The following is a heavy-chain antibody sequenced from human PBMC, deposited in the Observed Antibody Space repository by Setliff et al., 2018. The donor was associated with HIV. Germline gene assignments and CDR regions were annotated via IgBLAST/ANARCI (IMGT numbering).Heavy chain of an antibody. J-gene: IGHJ6*03. CDR3: AREFYHYDSSDYYSDYYYYYMDV. V-gene: IGHV4-30-4*08. CDR2: ITYSGSA. D-gene: IGHD3-22*01. Sequence: PSETLSLTCTVSGGSISSDDYYWNWIRQPPGKGLEWIGYITYSGSAYYNPSLKSRVTISIDTSNNQISLKLSSVTAADTAVFYCAREFYHYDSSDYYSDYYYYYMDVWGKGTTVTVSS. CDR1: GGSISSDDYY.